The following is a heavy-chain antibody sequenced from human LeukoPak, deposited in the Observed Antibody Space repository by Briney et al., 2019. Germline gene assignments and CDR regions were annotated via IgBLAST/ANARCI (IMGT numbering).Heavy chain of an antibody. Sequence: ASVKVSCKASGYTFTGYYMHLVRQAPGQGLEWMGWINPNSGGTNYAQKFQGRVTMTRDTSISTAYMELSRLRSDDTAVYYCARDGYEWLSDGDWDYWGQGTLVTVSS. CDR2: INPNSGGT. CDR1: GYTFTGYY. CDR3: ARDGYEWLSDGDWDY. J-gene: IGHJ4*02. V-gene: IGHV1-2*02. D-gene: IGHD3-3*01.